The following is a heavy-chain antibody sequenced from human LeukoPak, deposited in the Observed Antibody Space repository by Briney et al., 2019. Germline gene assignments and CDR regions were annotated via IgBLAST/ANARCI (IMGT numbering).Heavy chain of an antibody. D-gene: IGHD3-10*01. CDR3: AREKGILELIY. Sequence: GRSLRLSCAASGFTVSDNYMSWVRQAPGKGLEWVPVIYSGSNTYYADSVKGRFTISRDNSKNTLYLQMNSLRAEDTAVYYCAREKGILELIYWGQGTLVTVSS. V-gene: IGHV3-66*01. CDR1: GFTVSDNY. J-gene: IGHJ4*02. CDR2: IYSGSNT.